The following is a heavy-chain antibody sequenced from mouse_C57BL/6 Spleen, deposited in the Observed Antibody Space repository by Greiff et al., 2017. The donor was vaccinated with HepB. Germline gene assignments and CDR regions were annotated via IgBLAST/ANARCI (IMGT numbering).Heavy chain of an antibody. J-gene: IGHJ2*01. Sequence: VQLQQSGAELVRPGASVKLSCTASGFNIKDDYMHWVKQRPEQGLEWIGWIDPENGDTEYASKFQGKATITADTSSNTAYLQLTSLTYEDTAVSYSTKIYSAISYYIDYWGQGTTLTVSS. CDR2: IDPENGDT. D-gene: IGHD1-1*01. CDR1: GFNIKDDY. V-gene: IGHV14-4*01. CDR3: TKIYSAISYYIDY.